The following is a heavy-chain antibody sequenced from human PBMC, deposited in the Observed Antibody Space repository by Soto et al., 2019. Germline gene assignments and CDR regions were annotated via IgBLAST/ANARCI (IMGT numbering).Heavy chain of an antibody. V-gene: IGHV3-33*01. J-gene: IGHJ6*02. CDR3: ARAKRDIVVVPAAIGDYYYGMDV. D-gene: IGHD2-2*01. CDR1: VFTFSSYG. Sequence: SLTLYCAATVFTFSSYGMHWVRQAPGKGLEWVAVIWYDGSNKYDADSVKGRFTISRDNSKNTLYLQMNSLRAEDTAVYYWARAKRDIVVVPAAIGDYYYGMDVWGQGTTVTVSS. CDR2: IWYDGSNK.